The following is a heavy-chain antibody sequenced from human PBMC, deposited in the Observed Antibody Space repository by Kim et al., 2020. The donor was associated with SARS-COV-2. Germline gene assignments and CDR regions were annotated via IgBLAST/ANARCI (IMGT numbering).Heavy chain of an antibody. Sequence: GGSLRLSCAASGFTFSSYGMHWVRQAPGKGLEWVAVISYDGSNKYYADSVKGRFTISRDNSKNTLYLQMNSLRAEDTAVYYCAKAMLRNSGYDWDYLGQG. CDR3: AKAMLRNSGYDWDY. D-gene: IGHD5-12*01. V-gene: IGHV3-30*18. CDR2: ISYDGSNK. CDR1: GFTFSSYG. J-gene: IGHJ4*02.